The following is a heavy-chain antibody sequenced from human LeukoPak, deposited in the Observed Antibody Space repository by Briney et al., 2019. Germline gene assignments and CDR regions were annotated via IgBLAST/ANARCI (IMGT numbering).Heavy chain of an antibody. Sequence: SETLSLTCTVSGGSISSGSYYWSWIRQPAGKGLEWIGRIYTSGSTNYNPSLKSRVTISVDTSKNQFSLKLSSVTAADTAVYYCAGGERRLQSSDYWGQGTLVTVSS. D-gene: IGHD5-24*01. V-gene: IGHV4-61*02. CDR2: IYTSGST. J-gene: IGHJ4*02. CDR3: AGGERRLQSSDY. CDR1: GGSISSGSYY.